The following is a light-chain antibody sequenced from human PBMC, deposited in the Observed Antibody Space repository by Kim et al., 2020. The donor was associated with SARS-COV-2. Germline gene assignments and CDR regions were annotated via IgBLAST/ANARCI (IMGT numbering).Light chain of an antibody. CDR1: QMIDTW. CDR2: LAS. CDR3: QQYRRLPYS. Sequence: DIQMTQSPSTLSASIGDRVTITCRASQMIDTWLAWYQQKPGKAPKLLIYLASTLENGVPPRFSGSGSGAEFTLTIHGRQPDDFAAYDCQQYRRLPYSLGQGTRVDIK. V-gene: IGKV1-5*03. J-gene: IGKJ2*03.